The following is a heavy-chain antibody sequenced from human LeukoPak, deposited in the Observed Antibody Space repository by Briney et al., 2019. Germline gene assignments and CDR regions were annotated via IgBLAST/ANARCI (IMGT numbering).Heavy chain of an antibody. CDR3: ASPRIRNVSDI. CDR1: GYTFTDYY. Sequence: ASVKVSCKAFGYTFTDYYMQWVRQAPGQGLEWMGWINPNSGGTHYAQKFQGSVTMTRDTSISTAYMELSRLRSDDTAVYYCASPRIRNVSDIWGQGTMVTVSS. J-gene: IGHJ3*02. CDR2: INPNSGGT. D-gene: IGHD1-1*01. V-gene: IGHV1-2*02.